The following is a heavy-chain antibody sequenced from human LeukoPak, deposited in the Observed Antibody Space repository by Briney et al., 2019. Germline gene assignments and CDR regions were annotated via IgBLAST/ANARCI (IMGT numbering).Heavy chain of an antibody. Sequence: GGSLRLSCAASGFTVSSNYMSWVRQAPGKGLEWVSVIYNGGSTYYADSVKGRFTISRDNSKNTLYLQMNSLRAEDTAVYYCAKEDPGIAAGMGVWGKGTTVTVSS. CDR3: AKEDPGIAAGMGV. V-gene: IGHV3-53*01. D-gene: IGHD6-13*01. J-gene: IGHJ6*03. CDR1: GFTVSSNY. CDR2: IYNGGST.